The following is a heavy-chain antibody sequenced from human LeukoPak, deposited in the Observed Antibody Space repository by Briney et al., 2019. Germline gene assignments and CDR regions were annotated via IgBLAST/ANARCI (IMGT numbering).Heavy chain of an antibody. J-gene: IGHJ5*02. Sequence: SETLSLTCAVYGGSFSGYYWSWIRQPPGKGLEWIGYIYHSGSTYYNPSLKSRVTISVDRSKNQFSLKLSSVTAADTAVYYCARTQPYGDSPYRWFDPWGQGTLVTVSS. V-gene: IGHV4-34*01. D-gene: IGHD4-17*01. CDR1: GGSFSGYY. CDR3: ARTQPYGDSPYRWFDP. CDR2: IYHSGST.